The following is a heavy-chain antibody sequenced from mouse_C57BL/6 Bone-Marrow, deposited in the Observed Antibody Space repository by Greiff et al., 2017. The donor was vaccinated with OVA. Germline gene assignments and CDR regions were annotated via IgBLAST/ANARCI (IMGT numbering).Heavy chain of an antibody. Sequence: VQLQQPGAELVRPGSSVKLSCKASGYTFTSYWMDWVKQRPGQGLEWIGNIYPSDSETHYNQKFKDKATLTVDKSSSTAYMQLSSLTSEDSAVYYCARVATVVYFDYWGQGTTLTVSS. CDR2: IYPSDSET. V-gene: IGHV1-61*01. J-gene: IGHJ2*01. CDR1: GYTFTSYW. CDR3: ARVATVVYFDY. D-gene: IGHD1-1*01.